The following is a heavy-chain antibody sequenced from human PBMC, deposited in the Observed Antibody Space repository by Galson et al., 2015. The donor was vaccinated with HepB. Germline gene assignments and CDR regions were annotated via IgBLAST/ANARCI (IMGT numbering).Heavy chain of an antibody. Sequence: SVKVSCKASGGTFSSYAISWVRQAPGQGLEWMGGIIPIFGTANYAQKFQGRVTITADESTSTAYMELSSLRSEDTAVYYCATLWDSYDLSDYWGQGTLVTVSS. CDR3: ATLWDSYDLSDY. V-gene: IGHV1-69*13. CDR2: IIPIFGTA. J-gene: IGHJ4*02. D-gene: IGHD5-18*01. CDR1: GGTFSSYA.